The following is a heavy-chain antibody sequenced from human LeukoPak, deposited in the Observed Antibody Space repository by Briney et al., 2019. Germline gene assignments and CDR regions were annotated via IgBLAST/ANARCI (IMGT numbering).Heavy chain of an antibody. CDR1: GYTFTSYY. CDR2: INPSDGST. Sequence: ASVKVSCKASGYTFTSYYMHWVRQALGQGLEWMGIINPSDGSTSYAQKFQGRVTMTRDTSTSTVYMELSSLRSEDTAVYYCARDSSSWNYYFDYWGQGTLVTVSS. D-gene: IGHD6-13*01. V-gene: IGHV1-46*01. CDR3: ARDSSSWNYYFDY. J-gene: IGHJ4*02.